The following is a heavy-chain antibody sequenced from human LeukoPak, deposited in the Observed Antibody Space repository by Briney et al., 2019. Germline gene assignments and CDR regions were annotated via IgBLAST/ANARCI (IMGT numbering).Heavy chain of an antibody. CDR2: IRYDGSNK. J-gene: IGHJ4*02. V-gene: IGHV3-30*02. Sequence: GGSLRLSCAASGFTFSSYGMHWVRQAPGKGLEWVAFIRYDGSNKYYADSVKGRFTISRDNSKNTLYLQMNSLRAEDTAVYYCAKDWDYDILTGYYGEWGQGTLVTVSS. CDR3: AKDWDYDILTGYYGE. CDR1: GFTFSSYG. D-gene: IGHD3-9*01.